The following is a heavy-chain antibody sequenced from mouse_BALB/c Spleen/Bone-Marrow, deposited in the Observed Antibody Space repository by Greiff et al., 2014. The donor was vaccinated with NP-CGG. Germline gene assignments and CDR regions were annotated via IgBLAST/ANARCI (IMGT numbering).Heavy chain of an antibody. CDR1: ELTYSSYG. J-gene: IGHJ4*01. CDR3: GRGDGSMDY. Sequence: EVKLMESGGDLVKPGGSLKLSCAASELTYSSYGMSWVRQTPDKRLEWVATISGGDAYTYYPDSVKGRFTISRDSAKNILYLQMSSLKSEDTATYYCGRGDGSMDYWGQGTSVTVSS. V-gene: IGHV5-6*01. CDR2: ISGGDAYT. D-gene: IGHD3-3*01.